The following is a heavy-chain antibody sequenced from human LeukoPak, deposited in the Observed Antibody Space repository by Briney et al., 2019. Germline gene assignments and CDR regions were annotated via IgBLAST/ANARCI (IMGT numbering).Heavy chain of an antibody. D-gene: IGHD4-11*01. CDR3: ARGVGNYGAYHLDY. CDR1: GFTFSSYA. J-gene: IGHJ4*02. CDR2: ISGSGGST. Sequence: GGSLRLSCAASGFTFSSYAMSWVRQAPGKGLEWVSAISGSGGSTYYADSVKGRFTISRDNVKNSLYLQLNSLRAEDTAVYYCARGVGNYGAYHLDYWGQGTLVTVSS. V-gene: IGHV3-23*01.